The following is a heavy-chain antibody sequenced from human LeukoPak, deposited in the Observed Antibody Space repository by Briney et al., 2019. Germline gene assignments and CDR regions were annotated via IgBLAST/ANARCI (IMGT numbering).Heavy chain of an antibody. CDR1: GGSISSYY. V-gene: IGHV4-4*07. Sequence: SETLSLTCTVSGGSISSYYWSWIRQPTGKGLEWIGRIYTSGSTNYNPSLKSRVTMSVDTSKSQFSLKLSSVTAADTAVYYCASLNYYGSGSQNPPFDYWGQGTLVTVSS. D-gene: IGHD3-10*01. CDR3: ASLNYYGSGSQNPPFDY. J-gene: IGHJ4*02. CDR2: IYTSGST.